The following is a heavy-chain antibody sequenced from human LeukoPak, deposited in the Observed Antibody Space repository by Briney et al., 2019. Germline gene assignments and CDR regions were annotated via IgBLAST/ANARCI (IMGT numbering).Heavy chain of an antibody. CDR3: ARDYGSGSQPFDY. J-gene: IGHJ4*02. D-gene: IGHD3-10*01. Sequence: SETLSLTCTVSGGSISSYYWSWIRQPPGKGLEWIGYIYYSGSTNYNPSLKSRVTISVDTSKNQFSLKLSSATAADTAVYYCARDYGSGSQPFDYWGQGTLVTVSS. V-gene: IGHV4-59*01. CDR1: GGSISSYY. CDR2: IYYSGST.